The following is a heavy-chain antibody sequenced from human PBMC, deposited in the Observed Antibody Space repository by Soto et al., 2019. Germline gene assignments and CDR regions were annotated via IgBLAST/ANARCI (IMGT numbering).Heavy chain of an antibody. D-gene: IGHD7-27*01. CDR3: ARVKAGEGYYYYYGMDV. V-gene: IGHV1-18*04. CDR1: GYTFTSYC. CDR2: ISAYNGNT. Sequence: ASVKVSCKASGYTFTSYCMSWVRQAPGQGLECMGWISAYNGNTNYAQKLQGRVTMTTDTSTSTAYMELRSLRSDDTAVYYCARVKAGEGYYYYYGMDVWGQGTTVTVSS. J-gene: IGHJ6*02.